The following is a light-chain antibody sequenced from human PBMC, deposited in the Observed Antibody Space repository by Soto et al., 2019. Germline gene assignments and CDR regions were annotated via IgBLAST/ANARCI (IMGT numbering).Light chain of an antibody. CDR2: DVS. CDR1: SSDVDAYNF. Sequence: QSALTQPASVSGSPGQSIAISCTGTSSDVDAYNFVSGYQHHPGKAPKLMIFDVSNRPSGVSNRFSGSKSGNTASLTISGLQAEDEADYYCTSYTTSSTYVFGTG. J-gene: IGLJ1*01. V-gene: IGLV2-14*03. CDR3: TSYTTSSTYV.